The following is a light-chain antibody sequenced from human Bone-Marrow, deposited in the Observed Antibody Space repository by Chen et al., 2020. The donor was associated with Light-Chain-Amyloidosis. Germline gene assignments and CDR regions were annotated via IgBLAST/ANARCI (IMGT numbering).Light chain of an antibody. V-gene: IGLV3-25*03. J-gene: IGLJ2*01. CDR2: RDT. Sequence: SDELTPPPSVSVSPGQTARITCSGDDLPTKYAYWYQQKPGQAPVLVIHRDTERPSGISEQFSGSSSGTTATLTISGVQAEDEADYHCQSADSSGTYEVIFGGGTKLTVL. CDR1: DLPTKY. CDR3: QSADSSGTYEVI.